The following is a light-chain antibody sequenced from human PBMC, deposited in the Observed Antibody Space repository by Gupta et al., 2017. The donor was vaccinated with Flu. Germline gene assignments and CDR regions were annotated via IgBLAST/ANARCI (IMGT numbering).Light chain of an antibody. CDR1: QSISAW. Sequence: PSTLSAAVGDTVTITCRASQSISAWLAWYQKKPGKAPKRLIYKASSLESGVTSRFSGSGSGTEFSLTISSLQPDDFAIYYCQQDNNYPLTFGGGTKVEIK. J-gene: IGKJ4*01. CDR2: KAS. CDR3: QQDNNYPLT. V-gene: IGKV1-5*03.